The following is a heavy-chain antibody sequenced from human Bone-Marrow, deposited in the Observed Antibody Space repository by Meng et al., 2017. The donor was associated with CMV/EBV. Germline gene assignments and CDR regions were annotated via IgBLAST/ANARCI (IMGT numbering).Heavy chain of an antibody. Sequence: GESLKISCAASGFTFSSYAMHWVRQAPGKGLEYVSAISSNGGSTYYADSVKGRFTIARDNSKNTLYLQMGSLKAEDMAVYYCARDRPLCSSTSCAHPLYGMDVWGQGTTVTVSS. V-gene: IGHV3-64*02. J-gene: IGHJ6*02. CDR2: ISSNGGST. D-gene: IGHD2-2*01. CDR1: GFTFSSYA. CDR3: ARDRPLCSSTSCAHPLYGMDV.